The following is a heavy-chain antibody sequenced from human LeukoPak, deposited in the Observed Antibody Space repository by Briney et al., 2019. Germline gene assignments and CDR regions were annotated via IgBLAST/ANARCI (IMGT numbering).Heavy chain of an antibody. CDR3: ARDGGYSYGPRDY. J-gene: IGHJ4*02. CDR1: GFTFSSYS. Sequence: PGGSLRLSYAASGFTFSSYSMNWVRQAPGKGLEWVSSISSSSSYIYYADSVKGRFTISRDNAKNSLYLQMNSLRAEDTAVYYCARDGGYSYGPRDYWGQGTLVTVSS. CDR2: ISSSSSYI. D-gene: IGHD5-18*01. V-gene: IGHV3-21*01.